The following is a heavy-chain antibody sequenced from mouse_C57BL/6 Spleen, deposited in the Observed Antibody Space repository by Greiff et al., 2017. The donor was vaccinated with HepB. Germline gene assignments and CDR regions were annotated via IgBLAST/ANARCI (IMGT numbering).Heavy chain of an antibody. CDR3: ARGMGLGAMDY. CDR2: IYPGDGDT. J-gene: IGHJ4*01. D-gene: IGHD3-1*01. CDR1: GYAFSSSW. Sequence: QVQLQQSGPELVKPGASVKISCKASGYAFSSSWMNWVKQRPGKGLEWIGLIYPGDGDTNYNGKFKGKATLTADKSSSTAYMQLSSLTSEDSAVYFCARGMGLGAMDYWGQGTSVTVSS. V-gene: IGHV1-82*01.